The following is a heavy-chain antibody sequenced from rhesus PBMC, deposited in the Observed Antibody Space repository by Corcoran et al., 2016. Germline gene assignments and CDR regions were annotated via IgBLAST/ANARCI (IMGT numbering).Heavy chain of an antibody. D-gene: IGHD6-37*01. Sequence: QVQLQESGPWLVKPSETLSRTCAVSGYSICSGYGGGWFRQPPGKGLEWIGQIYGGSGSTYYNPSLKSRVTVSKDTSKNQFSLKLSSVTAADTAVYYCARDNWGIAVAGEFDFWGQGVLVTVSS. CDR2: IYGGSGST. V-gene: IGHV4-127*01. CDR3: ARDNWGIAVAGEFDF. J-gene: IGHJ4*01. CDR1: GYSICSGYG.